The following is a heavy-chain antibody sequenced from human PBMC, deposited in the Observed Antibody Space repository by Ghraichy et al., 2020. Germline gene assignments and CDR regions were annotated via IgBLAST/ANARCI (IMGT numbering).Heavy chain of an antibody. J-gene: IGHJ6*03. D-gene: IGHD2-2*01. CDR2: IYYSGST. CDR3: ARLGRCTSTSCYDDYFYYYMDV. V-gene: IGHV4-59*01. CDR1: GGSISSYY. Sequence: SQTLSLTCTVSGGSISSYYWSWIRQPPGKGLEWIGYIYYSGSTTYSPSLKSRVTTSVDTSRNQLSLNLSSVTAADTAVYYCARLGRCTSTSCYDDYFYYYMDVWGKGTTVTVSS.